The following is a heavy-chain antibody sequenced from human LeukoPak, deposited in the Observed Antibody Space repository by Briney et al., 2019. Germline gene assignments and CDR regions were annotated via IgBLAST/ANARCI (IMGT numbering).Heavy chain of an antibody. Sequence: GGSLRLSCAASGFTLSSYGMTWVRLAPGKGLEWVSAFSASDDCAQYAESVGGRFTISRDNSKYTLYLQMDSLRDEDTALYYCAKARIAAAGTGAFDVWGQGTTVTVSS. CDR1: GFTLSSYG. CDR2: FSASDDCA. V-gene: IGHV3-23*01. CDR3: AKARIAAAGTGAFDV. J-gene: IGHJ3*01. D-gene: IGHD6-13*01.